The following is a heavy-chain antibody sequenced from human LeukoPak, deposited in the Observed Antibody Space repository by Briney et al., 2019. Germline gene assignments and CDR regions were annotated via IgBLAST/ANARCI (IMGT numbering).Heavy chain of an antibody. CDR2: IKDDGSDK. CDR1: GFTFSAYW. D-gene: IGHD1-26*01. CDR3: ARAAGGTSRDY. J-gene: IGHJ4*02. V-gene: IGHV3-7*01. Sequence: GGSLRLSCAASGFTFSAYWMSWVRQAPGKGLEWVANIKDDGSDKYYVDSVKGRFTISRDNAKNSLYLQMNSLRDDDTAVYYCARAAGGTSRDYWGRGTLVTVSS.